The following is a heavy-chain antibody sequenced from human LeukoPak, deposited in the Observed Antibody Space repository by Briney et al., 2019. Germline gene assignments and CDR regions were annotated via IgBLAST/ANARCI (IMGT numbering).Heavy chain of an antibody. CDR2: IRYDETKT. CDR3: AKSHLPNSYSGTYYCDY. D-gene: IGHD1-26*01. CDR1: GFTFSSYG. Sequence: XCAASGFTFSSYGMHWVRQAPAKGLEWLAFIRYDETKTFYGDSVKGRFTISRDNSKNTLYMQMNSLRDEDTAVYYCAKSHLPNSYSGTYYCDYWGQGTQVTVSS. V-gene: IGHV3-30*02. J-gene: IGHJ4*02.